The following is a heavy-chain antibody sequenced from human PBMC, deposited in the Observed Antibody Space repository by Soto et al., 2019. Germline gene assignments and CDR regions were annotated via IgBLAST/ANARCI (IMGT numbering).Heavy chain of an antibody. V-gene: IGHV3-23*01. J-gene: IGHJ4*02. CDR3: AKDPGDYPSDCFDY. D-gene: IGHD4-17*01. CDR1: GFTFSSYA. Sequence: EVQLLESGGGLVQPGGSLRLSCAASGFTFSSYAMRWVRQAPGKGLEWVSAVSGSGFSTYYAGSVKGRFTVSRDTSKNTLFLQMNSLRAEDTAVYYCAKDPGDYPSDCFDYWGQGTRVTVSS. CDR2: VSGSGFST.